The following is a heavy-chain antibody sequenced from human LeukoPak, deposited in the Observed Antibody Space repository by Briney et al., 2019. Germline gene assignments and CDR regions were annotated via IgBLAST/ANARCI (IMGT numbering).Heavy chain of an antibody. Sequence: GRSLRLSCAASGFSFSSYGMHWVRQAPGKGLEWGAVIWYVGSNRYYADSAKGRFTISRDKSKNPLEPQMNSLRAEDTAVLYWARDYGAELYFYYWGQGTLGTVLS. V-gene: IGHV3-33*01. CDR2: IWYVGSNR. J-gene: IGHJ4*02. CDR3: ARDYGAELYFYY. D-gene: IGHD4-17*01. CDR1: GFSFSSYG.